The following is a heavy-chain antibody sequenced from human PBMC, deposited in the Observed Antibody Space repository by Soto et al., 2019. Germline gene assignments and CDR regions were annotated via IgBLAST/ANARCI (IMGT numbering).Heavy chain of an antibody. J-gene: IGHJ3*02. CDR1: GGTFSGYA. Sequence: QVQLVQSGAEVKKPGSSVKVSCKASGGTFSGYAISWVRQAPGQGLEWMGGIIPIFAPNYEQRFQGRVTITADESTSTAYMELSSLRSEDTAVYYCARGNYYRSGYISTNDALDIWGQGTMVTVSS. CDR3: ARGNYYRSGYISTNDALDI. CDR2: IIPIFAP. V-gene: IGHV1-69*01. D-gene: IGHD3-22*01.